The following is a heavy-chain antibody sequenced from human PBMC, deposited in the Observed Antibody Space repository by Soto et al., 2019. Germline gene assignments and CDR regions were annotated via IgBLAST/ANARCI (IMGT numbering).Heavy chain of an antibody. Sequence: QVQLQQWGAGLLKPSETLSLTCAVYGGSFSGYYWSWIRQPPGKGLEWIGEINHSGSTNYNPSLKSRVTISVDTSKYQFSLKLSSVTAADTAVYYCAREAPLHYYDSSGYYRPFDYWGQGTLVTVSS. V-gene: IGHV4-34*01. D-gene: IGHD3-22*01. CDR3: AREAPLHYYDSSGYYRPFDY. J-gene: IGHJ4*02. CDR1: GGSFSGYY. CDR2: INHSGST.